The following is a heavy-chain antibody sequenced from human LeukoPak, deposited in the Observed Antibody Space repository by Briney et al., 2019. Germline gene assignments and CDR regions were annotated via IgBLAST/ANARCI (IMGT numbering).Heavy chain of an antibody. CDR1: GYSFNTYW. CDR3: ARRRNFLDRSGNYYFDY. CDR2: VYPGDSDT. D-gene: IGHD3-22*01. J-gene: IGHJ4*02. Sequence: GESLKISCQASGYSFNTYWIGWVRQMPGKGLEWVGLVYPGDSDTRYSPSFQGQVSISVDQSISTAYLQWSNLKASDTAIYYCARRRNFLDRSGNYYFDYWGQGTLVTVSS. V-gene: IGHV5-51*01.